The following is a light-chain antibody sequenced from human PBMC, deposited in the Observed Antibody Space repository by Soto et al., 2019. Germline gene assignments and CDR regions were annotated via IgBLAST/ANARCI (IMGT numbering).Light chain of an antibody. J-gene: IGKJ4*01. CDR1: QSVSSY. V-gene: IGKV3-11*01. CDR2: DSS. CDR3: QQRSSGVT. Sequence: EIVLTQSPATLSLSPGERATLSCRASQSVSSYLAWYQQKPGQAPRLLIYDSSNRATGIPGRFSGSGSGTDFTLTISSLEPGDFAVYYCQQRSSGVTFGGGTKVDIK.